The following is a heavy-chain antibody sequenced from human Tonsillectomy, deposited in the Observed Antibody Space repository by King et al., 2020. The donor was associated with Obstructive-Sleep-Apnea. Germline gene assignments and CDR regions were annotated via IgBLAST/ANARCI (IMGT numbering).Heavy chain of an antibody. CDR2: ISYDGSNK. Sequence: VQLVESGGGVVQPGRSLRLSCAASGFTFSTYAMHWVRQAPGKGLEWVAVISYDGSNKYYADSVKGRITISRDNSKNTLYLQMNSLRAEDTAVYYCARAEGVSYYFDYWGQGTLVTVSS. J-gene: IGHJ4*02. CDR1: GFTFSTYA. V-gene: IGHV3-30*04. D-gene: IGHD6-6*01. CDR3: ARAEGVSYYFDY.